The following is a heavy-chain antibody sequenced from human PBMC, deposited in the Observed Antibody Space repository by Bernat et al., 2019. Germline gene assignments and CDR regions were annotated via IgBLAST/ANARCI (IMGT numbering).Heavy chain of an antibody. Sequence: EVQLVESGGGLVKPGGSLRLSCAASGFTFSNAWMNWVRQAPGKGLEWVGRIRSKANSYATAYAASVKGRFTISRDDSKNTAYLQMNSLKTEDTAVYYCTRHEATRDYWGQGTLVAVSS. J-gene: IGHJ4*02. CDR1: GFTFSNAW. CDR3: TRHEATRDY. V-gene: IGHV3-73*01. CDR2: IRSKANSYAT.